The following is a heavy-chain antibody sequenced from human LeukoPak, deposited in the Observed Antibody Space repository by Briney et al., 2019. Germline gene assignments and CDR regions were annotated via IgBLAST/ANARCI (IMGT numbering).Heavy chain of an antibody. CDR2: IYYTGST. Sequence: PSETLSLTCTLSVASINIYYWSWMPHPPERGLECFGYIYYTGSTKYNPPLESRIPKPMNHSKKQLYSTQKYVTTADPAGYCCARYSRAYSSSSGTFDYWGQGTLVTVSS. CDR3: ARYSRAYSSSSGTFDY. D-gene: IGHD1-26*01. V-gene: IGHV4-59*08. CDR1: VASINIYY. J-gene: IGHJ4*02.